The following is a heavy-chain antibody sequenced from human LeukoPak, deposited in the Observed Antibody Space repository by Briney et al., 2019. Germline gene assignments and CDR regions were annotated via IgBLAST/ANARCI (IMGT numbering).Heavy chain of an antibody. Sequence: GGSLRLSCAASGFTFSDYYMSWIRQAPGKGLEWVSYISSSGSNIYYADSVKGRFTISRDNAKNSPYLQMNSLRADDTAVYYCARDADSNGFPTPDYHYYMDVWGKGTTVTVSS. CDR1: GFTFSDYY. CDR3: ARDADSNGFPTPDYHYYMDV. V-gene: IGHV3-11*04. CDR2: ISSSGSNI. J-gene: IGHJ6*03. D-gene: IGHD3-22*01.